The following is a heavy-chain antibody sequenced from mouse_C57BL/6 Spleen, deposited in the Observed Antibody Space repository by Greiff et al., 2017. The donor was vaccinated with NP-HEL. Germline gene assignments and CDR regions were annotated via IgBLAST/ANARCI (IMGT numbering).Heavy chain of an antibody. D-gene: IGHD4-1*01. CDR1: GFSFNTYA. Sequence: EVMLVESGGGLVQPKGSLKLSCAASGFSFNTYAMNWVRQAPGKGLEWVARIRSKSNNYATYYADSVKDRFTISRDDSESMLYLQMNNLKTEDTAMYYCVRRSWDGYFDYWGQGTTLTVSS. CDR3: VRRSWDGYFDY. J-gene: IGHJ2*01. V-gene: IGHV10-1*01. CDR2: IRSKSNNYAT.